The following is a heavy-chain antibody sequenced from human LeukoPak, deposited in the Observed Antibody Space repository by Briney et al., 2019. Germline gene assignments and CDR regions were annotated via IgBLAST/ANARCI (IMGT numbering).Heavy chain of an antibody. CDR3: ARLPYYDILTGYYMGSYPFDI. J-gene: IGHJ3*02. Sequence: PSETLSLTCAVYGGSFSGYYWSWIRQPPGKGLEWIGEINHSGSTNYNPSLKSRVTISVDTSKNQFSLKLSSVTAADTAVYYWARLPYYDILTGYYMGSYPFDIWGQGTMVTVSS. D-gene: IGHD3-9*01. CDR1: GGSFSGYY. V-gene: IGHV4-34*01. CDR2: INHSGST.